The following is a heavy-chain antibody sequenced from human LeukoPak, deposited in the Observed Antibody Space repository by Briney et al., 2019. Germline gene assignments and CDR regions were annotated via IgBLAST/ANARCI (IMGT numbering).Heavy chain of an antibody. CDR3: ARDQGYCTSASCRGDAFDV. CDR2: IKQDGSEK. J-gene: IGHJ3*01. CDR1: GFTFSNYW. Sequence: GGSLRLSCAVSGFTFSNYWMSWVRQAPGKGLERVAKIKQDGSEKYYVDSVKGRFTISRDNAKNSLSLQMNSLRAEDTAVYYCARDQGYCTSASCRGDAFDVWGQGSMISVSS. D-gene: IGHD2-2*01. V-gene: IGHV3-7*01.